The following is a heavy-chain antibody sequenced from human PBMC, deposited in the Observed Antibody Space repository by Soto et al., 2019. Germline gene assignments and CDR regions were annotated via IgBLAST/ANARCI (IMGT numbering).Heavy chain of an antibody. J-gene: IGHJ6*03. CDR3: ARLQFQYGSGDYYMDV. Sequence: SETLSLTCTVSGGSISSSSYYWGWIRQPPGKGLEWIGSIYYSGSTYYNPSLKSRVTISVDTSKNQFSLKLSSVTAADTAVYYCARLQFQYGSGDYYMDVWGKGTTVTVSS. D-gene: IGHD3-10*01. CDR2: IYYSGST. CDR1: GGSISSSSYY. V-gene: IGHV4-39*01.